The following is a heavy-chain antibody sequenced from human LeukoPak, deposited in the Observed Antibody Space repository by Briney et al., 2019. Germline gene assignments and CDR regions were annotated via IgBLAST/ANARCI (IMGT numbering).Heavy chain of an antibody. Sequence: PSETLSLTCTVSGGSITSGGYYWSWFRQPPGKGLEWIGYTFYRGTTYYNPSLKSRVTISVDTSKNQFSLKLSSVTAADTAVYYCARGRSDRYDYDFWSGYPLDYFDYWGQGTLVTVSS. CDR2: TFYRGTT. CDR3: ARGRSDRYDYDFWSGYPLDYFDY. J-gene: IGHJ4*02. D-gene: IGHD3-3*01. CDR1: GGSITSGGYY. V-gene: IGHV4-61*08.